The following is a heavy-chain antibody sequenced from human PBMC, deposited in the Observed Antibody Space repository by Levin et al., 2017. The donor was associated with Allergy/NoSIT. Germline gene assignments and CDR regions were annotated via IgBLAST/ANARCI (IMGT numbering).Heavy chain of an antibody. V-gene: IGHV3-33*01. Sequence: TGGSLRLSCAASGFSITKYGMHWVRQSPGKGLEGVAVIWYGGNNRQYADSVKGRFIVSGENAKNTVYLEMNNLGADDTAMYYCARDRWEVLSDYYGMDDWGQGTTVTVSS. CDR2: IWYGGNNR. CDR3: ARDRWEVLSDYYGMDD. D-gene: IGHD1-26*01. J-gene: IGHJ6*02. CDR1: GFSITKYG.